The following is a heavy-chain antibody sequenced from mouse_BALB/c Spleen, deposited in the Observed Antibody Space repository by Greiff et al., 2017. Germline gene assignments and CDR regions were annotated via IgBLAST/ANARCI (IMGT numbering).Heavy chain of an antibody. CDR3: ARSGSSYDWYFDV. Sequence: VHVKQSGPELVKPGASVKVSCKASGYAFTSYNMYWVKQSHGKSLEWIGYIDPYNGGTSYNQKFKGKATLTVDKSSSTAYMHLNSLTSEDSAVYYCARSGSSYDWYFDVWGAGTTVTVSS. CDR2: IDPYNGGT. D-gene: IGHD1-1*01. J-gene: IGHJ1*01. V-gene: IGHV1S135*01. CDR1: GYAFTSYN.